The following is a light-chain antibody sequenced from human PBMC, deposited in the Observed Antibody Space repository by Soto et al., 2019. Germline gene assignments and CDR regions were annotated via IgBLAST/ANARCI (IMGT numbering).Light chain of an antibody. Sequence: DIQMTQSPSTLSASVGDRVTITCRASQNINDWLAWYQQKPGKAPRLLIYKASTLEGGVPSRFSGSGFGTEFTLTISSLQPDDFATYYCQQYNTYSFTFGPGAKVDIK. CDR1: QNINDW. CDR2: KAS. V-gene: IGKV1-5*03. J-gene: IGKJ3*01. CDR3: QQYNTYSFT.